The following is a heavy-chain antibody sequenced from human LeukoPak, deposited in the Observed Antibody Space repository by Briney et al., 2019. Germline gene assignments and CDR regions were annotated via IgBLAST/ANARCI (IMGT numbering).Heavy chain of an antibody. CDR3: ASLVGSDWNYWDY. J-gene: IGHJ4*02. Sequence: SETLSLTCTVSGGSISSGGYYWSWIRQHPGKGLEWIGYIYYSGSTYYNPSLKSRATISVDTSKNQCSLKLSSVTAADTAVYYCASLVGSDWNYWDYWGQGTLVTVSS. CDR2: IYYSGST. V-gene: IGHV4-31*03. CDR1: GGSISSGGYY. D-gene: IGHD1-7*01.